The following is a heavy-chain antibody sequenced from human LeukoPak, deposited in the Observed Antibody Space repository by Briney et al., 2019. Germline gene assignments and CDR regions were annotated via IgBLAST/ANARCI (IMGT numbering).Heavy chain of an antibody. J-gene: IGHJ4*02. V-gene: IGHV1-2*02. Sequence: ASVKVSCKASGYNFNSYYVHWVRQAPGQGLEWMGWINPNSGGTNYAQKFQGRVTMTRDTSISTAYMELSRLRSDDTAVYYCAREEGFGESSVATIDYWGQGTLVTVSS. CDR2: INPNSGGT. CDR3: AREEGFGESSVATIDY. CDR1: GYNFNSYY. D-gene: IGHD3-10*01.